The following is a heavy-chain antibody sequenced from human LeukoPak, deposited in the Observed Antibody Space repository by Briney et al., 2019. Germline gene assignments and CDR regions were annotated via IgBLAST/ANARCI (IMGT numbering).Heavy chain of an antibody. CDR2: INHSGST. CDR3: ARGRGGYDLNYYFDY. Sequence: PSETLSLTCAVYGGSFSGYYWSWIRQPPGKGLEWIGEINHSGSTNYNPSLKSRVTISVDTSKNQFSLKLSSVTAADTAVYYCARGRGGYDLNYYFDYWGQGTLVTVSS. J-gene: IGHJ4*02. V-gene: IGHV4-34*01. D-gene: IGHD5-12*01. CDR1: GGSFSGYY.